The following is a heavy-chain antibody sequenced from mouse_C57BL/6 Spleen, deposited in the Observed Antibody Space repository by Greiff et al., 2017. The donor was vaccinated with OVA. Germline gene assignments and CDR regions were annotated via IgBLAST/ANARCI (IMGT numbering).Heavy chain of an antibody. J-gene: IGHJ1*03. CDR1: GYTFTSYW. D-gene: IGHD1-1*01. CDR3: ARTGATVADWYFDV. V-gene: IGHV1-59*01. CDR2: IDPSDSYT. Sequence: QVQLQQPGAELVRPGTSVKLSCKASGYTFTSYWMHWVKQRPGQGLEWIGVIDPSDSYTNYNQKFKGKATLTVDKSSSTAYMQLSSLTSEDSAVYDCARTGATVADWYFDVWGTGTTVTVSS.